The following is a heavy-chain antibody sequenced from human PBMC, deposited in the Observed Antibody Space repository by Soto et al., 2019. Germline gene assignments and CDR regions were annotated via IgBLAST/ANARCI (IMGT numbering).Heavy chain of an antibody. CDR3: AMGSDSGYDDVHSFHFVDV. V-gene: IGHV3-23*01. CDR2: ISGSGANT. D-gene: IGHD5-12*01. CDR1: GFTFSSCA. J-gene: IGHJ6*04. Sequence: DVQLLESGGGLVQPGGSLRLSCAASGFTFSSCAMSWVRQAPGKGLEWVSAISGSGANTYYADSVKGRFTISRDNSKITLYLQMNSLRGEDTAVYYCAMGSDSGYDDVHSFHFVDVWGKGTTVTVSS.